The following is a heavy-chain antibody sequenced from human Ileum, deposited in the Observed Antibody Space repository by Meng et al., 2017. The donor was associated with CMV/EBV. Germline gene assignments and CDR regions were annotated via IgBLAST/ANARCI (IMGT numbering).Heavy chain of an antibody. CDR2: INWDGTNT. CDR1: GFTFDDYS. J-gene: IGHJ4*02. CDR3: ARDGH. V-gene: IGHV3-43*01. Sequence: EGQLVEFRGIEVEPGGSRGLSCAAYGFTFDDYSMHWVRQRPGKGLEWISIINWDGTNTDYADSVRGRFTISRDNSRNSLYLEMNSLRTEDTAFYFCARDGHWGQGTLVTVSS.